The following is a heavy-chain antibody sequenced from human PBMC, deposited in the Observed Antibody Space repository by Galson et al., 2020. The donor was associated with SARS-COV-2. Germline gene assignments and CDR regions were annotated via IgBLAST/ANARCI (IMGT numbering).Heavy chain of an antibody. CDR1: GFTFSRYW. D-gene: IGHD6-19*01. Sequence: GGSLRLTCTASGFTFSRYWMHWVRQAPGKGLMWVSRINSDGSSTTNADSVKGRFTASSDNAKNTVYLQMNSMRVEDTAAYYCASAPRYSSGWYVWYFDLWGRGTLVTVSS. V-gene: IGHV3-74*01. CDR3: ASAPRYSSGWYVWYFDL. J-gene: IGHJ2*01. CDR2: INSDGSST.